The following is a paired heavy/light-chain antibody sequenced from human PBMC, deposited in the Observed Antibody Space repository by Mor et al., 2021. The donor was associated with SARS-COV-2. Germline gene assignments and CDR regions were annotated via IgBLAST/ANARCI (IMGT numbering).Light chain of an antibody. CDR2: KAS. CDR1: QSISSW. J-gene: IGKJ1*01. V-gene: IGKV1-5*03. CDR3: QQYNSYSVT. Sequence: DIQMTQSPSTLSASVGDRVTITCRASQSISSWLAWYQQKPGKAPKLLIYKASSLESGVPSRFSGSGSGTEFTLTISSLQPDDFATYYCQQYNSYSVTFGQGTKVEIK.
Heavy chain of an antibody. J-gene: IGHJ6*02. Sequence: EVQLVESGGGLVKPGGSLRLSCAASGFTFSSYSMNWVRQAPGKGLEWVSSISSSSSYIYYADSVKGRFTISRDNAKNSLYLQMNSLRAEDTAVYYCARIIIAAAGEDYYYYYGMDVWGQGTTVTVSS. V-gene: IGHV3-21*01. D-gene: IGHD6-13*01. CDR1: GFTFSSYS. CDR2: ISSSSSYI. CDR3: ARIIIAAAGEDYYYYYGMDV.